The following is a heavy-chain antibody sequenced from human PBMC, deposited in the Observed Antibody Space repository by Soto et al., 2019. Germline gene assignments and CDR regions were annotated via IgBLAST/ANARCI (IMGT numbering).Heavy chain of an antibody. CDR2: ISGSGGST. D-gene: IGHD6-13*01. J-gene: IGHJ5*02. CDR1: GFTFSSYA. Sequence: PGGSLRLSCAASGFTFSSYAMSWVRQAPGKGLEWVSAISGSGGSTYYADSVKGRFTISRDNSKNTLYLQMNSLRAEDAAVYYCAKGYSSSWFNWFDPWGQGTLVTVSS. CDR3: AKGYSSSWFNWFDP. V-gene: IGHV3-23*01.